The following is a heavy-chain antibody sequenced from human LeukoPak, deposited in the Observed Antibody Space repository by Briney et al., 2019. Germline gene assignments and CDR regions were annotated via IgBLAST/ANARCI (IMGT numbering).Heavy chain of an antibody. CDR1: GFTFSGHV. CDR2: IWYDGSNK. V-gene: IGHV3-33*01. CDR3: ARGGSYYPDY. D-gene: IGHD1-26*01. J-gene: IGHJ4*02. Sequence: GGGLRDSCAASGFTFSGHVMHCVRQAPGKGRWWVAIIWYDGSNKYYADSVKGRFTISRDNSKNTLFLQMDSLSAEDTAVYYCARGGSYYPDYWGQGTLVTVSS.